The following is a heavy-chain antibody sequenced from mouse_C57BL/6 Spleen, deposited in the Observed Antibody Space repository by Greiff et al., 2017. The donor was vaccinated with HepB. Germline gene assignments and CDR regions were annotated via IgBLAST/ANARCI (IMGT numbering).Heavy chain of an antibody. CDR1: GFNIKDDY. J-gene: IGHJ4*01. CDR2: IDPENGDT. D-gene: IGHD2-1*01. CDR3: TSNYVGYAMDY. Sequence: EVQLQQSGAELVRPGASVKLSCTASGFNIKDDYMHWVKQRPEQGLEWIRWIDPENGDTEYASKFQGKATITADTSSNTAYLQLSSLTSEDTAVYYCTSNYVGYAMDYWGQGTSVTVSS. V-gene: IGHV14-4*01.